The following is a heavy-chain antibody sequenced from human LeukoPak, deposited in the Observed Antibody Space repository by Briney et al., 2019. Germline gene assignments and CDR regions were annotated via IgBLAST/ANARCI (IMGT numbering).Heavy chain of an antibody. Sequence: PGGSLRLSCAASGFTFSSYAMHWVRQAPGKGLEWVAVISYDGSNKYYADSVKGRFTISRDNSKNTLYLQMNSLRAEDTAVYYCARDGNTYYYDSSGLSPWYWGQGTLVTVSS. CDR3: ARDGNTYYYDSSGLSPWY. J-gene: IGHJ4*02. D-gene: IGHD3-22*01. CDR2: ISYDGSNK. V-gene: IGHV3-30*04. CDR1: GFTFSSYA.